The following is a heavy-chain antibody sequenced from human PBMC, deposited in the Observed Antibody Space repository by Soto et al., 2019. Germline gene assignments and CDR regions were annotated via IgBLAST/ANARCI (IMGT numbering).Heavy chain of an antibody. CDR3: ARVGDYGGNSPYWYFEL. CDR2: ISYDGSNK. CDR1: GFTFSSYA. Sequence: QVQLVESGGGVVQPGRSLRLSCAASGFTFSSYAMHWVRQAPGKGLEWVAVISYDGSNKYYADSVKGRFTISRDNSKNTLYLQMNSLRAEDTAVYYCARVGDYGGNSPYWYFELWGRGTLVTVSS. D-gene: IGHD4-17*01. V-gene: IGHV3-30-3*01. J-gene: IGHJ2*01.